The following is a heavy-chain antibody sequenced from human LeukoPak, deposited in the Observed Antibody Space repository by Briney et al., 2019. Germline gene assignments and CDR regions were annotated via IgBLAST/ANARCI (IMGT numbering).Heavy chain of an antibody. Sequence: GGSLRLSCPASGFTFSSYGMHWVRQAPGKGLEWVAFIRYDGSNKYYADSVRGRFTISRDNSKNTLYLQMNSLRAEDTAVYYCAKELQWLGKYYFDYWGQGTLVTVSS. CDR1: GFTFSSYG. CDR2: IRYDGSNK. D-gene: IGHD6-19*01. J-gene: IGHJ4*02. CDR3: AKELQWLGKYYFDY. V-gene: IGHV3-30*02.